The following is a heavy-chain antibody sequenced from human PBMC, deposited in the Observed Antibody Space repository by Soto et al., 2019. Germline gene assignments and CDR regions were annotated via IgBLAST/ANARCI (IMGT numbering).Heavy chain of an antibody. J-gene: IGHJ5*02. D-gene: IGHD2-21*01. V-gene: IGHV3-23*01. CDR1: GFTISTYA. CDR2: VTGSGGQI. Sequence: VGSLRLSCAASGFTISTYAMTWVRQAPGKGLECVSGVTGSGGQIHYADSVKGRFTISKDNSKNTLYLQMSSLREEDTALYYCAKDAVYKDGLWLMDSWGQGTLVTVSS. CDR3: AKDAVYKDGLWLMDS.